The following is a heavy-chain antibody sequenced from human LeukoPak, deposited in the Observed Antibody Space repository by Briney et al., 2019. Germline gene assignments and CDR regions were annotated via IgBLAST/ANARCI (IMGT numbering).Heavy chain of an antibody. CDR2: IYASGST. D-gene: IGHD6-13*01. CDR3: ARGRAAAGKLDY. Sequence: SETLSLTCTVSGGSISSYYWSWIRQPAGKGLEWIGRIYASGSTNYNPSLKSRVTTSVDTSKNQFSLKLSSVTAADTAVYYCARGRAAAGKLDYWGQGTLVTVSS. CDR1: GGSISSYY. J-gene: IGHJ4*02. V-gene: IGHV4-4*07.